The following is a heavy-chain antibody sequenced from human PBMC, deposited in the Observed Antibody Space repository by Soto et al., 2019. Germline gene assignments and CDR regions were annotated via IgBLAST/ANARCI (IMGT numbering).Heavy chain of an antibody. Sequence: GGSLRLSCAASGVSFSNYAMTWVRQVPGRGLEWVSSIFARGDNRQYADSVKGRFTISRENSRDTLYLQMNSLRVEDTAIYYCARDPNGDYVGAFDFWGQGTMVTVSS. V-gene: IGHV3-23*01. CDR1: GVSFSNYA. D-gene: IGHD4-17*01. CDR3: ARDPNGDYVGAFDF. J-gene: IGHJ3*01. CDR2: IFARGDNR.